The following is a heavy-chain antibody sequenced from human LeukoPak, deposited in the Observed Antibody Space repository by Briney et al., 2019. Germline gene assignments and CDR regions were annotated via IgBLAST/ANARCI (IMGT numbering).Heavy chain of an antibody. CDR3: ARSHNDFWSGYMDV. Sequence: ASVKVSCKASGYTFTSYDINWVRQATGQGLEWMGWMNPNSGDTGYAQKFQGRVTMTRNTSISTAYMELSSLRSEDTAVYYCARSHNDFWSGYMDVWGKGTMVTVSS. V-gene: IGHV1-8*01. CDR1: GYTFTSYD. D-gene: IGHD3-3*01. J-gene: IGHJ6*03. CDR2: MNPNSGDT.